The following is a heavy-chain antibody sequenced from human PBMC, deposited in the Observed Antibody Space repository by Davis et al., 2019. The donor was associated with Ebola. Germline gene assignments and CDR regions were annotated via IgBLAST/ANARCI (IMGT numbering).Heavy chain of an antibody. V-gene: IGHV3-64D*08. CDR2: ISSNGGST. J-gene: IGHJ4*02. CDR3: FVASAILDY. D-gene: IGHD2-2*02. CDR1: GFTFSSYA. Sequence: GESLKISCSASGFTFSSYAMHWVRQAPGKGLEYVSAISSNGGSTYYADSVKGRFTISRDNSKNTLYLQMSSLRAEDTAVYYCFVASAILDYWGQGTLVTVSS.